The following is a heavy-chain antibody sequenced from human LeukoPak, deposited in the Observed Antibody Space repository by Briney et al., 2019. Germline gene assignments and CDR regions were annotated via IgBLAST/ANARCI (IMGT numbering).Heavy chain of an antibody. CDR3: ARFLYGSGSQVVFDY. D-gene: IGHD3-10*01. V-gene: IGHV4-59*01. CDR2: IYYSGST. CDR1: GGSISSYY. J-gene: IGHJ4*02. Sequence: SGTLSLTCTVSGGSISSYYWIWIRQPPGKGLEWFGYIYYSGSTNSNPSLKSRITILVDTSKNQFSLKLSSVTAADTAVYYCARFLYGSGSQVVFDYWGQGTLVTVSS.